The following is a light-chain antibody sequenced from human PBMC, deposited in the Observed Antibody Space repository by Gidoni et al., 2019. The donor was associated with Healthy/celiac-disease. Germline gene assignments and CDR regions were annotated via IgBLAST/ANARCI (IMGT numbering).Light chain of an antibody. J-gene: IGKJ3*01. CDR1: QSVSSSY. CDR3: QQYGSSIFT. Sequence: EIVLTQSPGTLSLSPGERATLSCMASQSVSSSYLAWYQQKPGQAPRLLIYGASSRATGIPDRFSGSGSGTDFTLTISRLEPEDFAVYYCQQYGSSIFTFGPGTKVDIK. V-gene: IGKV3-20*01. CDR2: GAS.